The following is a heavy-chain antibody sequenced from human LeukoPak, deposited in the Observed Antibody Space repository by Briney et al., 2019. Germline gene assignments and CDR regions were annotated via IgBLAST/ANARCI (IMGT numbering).Heavy chain of an antibody. CDR2: ISGSGGST. D-gene: IGHD6-19*01. CDR1: GFTFSSYA. J-gene: IGHJ5*02. Sequence: GGSLRLSCAASGFTFSSYAMSWVRQAPGKGLEWVSGISGSGGSTYYADSVKGRFTISRDNAKNSLYLQMNSLRAEDTAVYYCARRALYSSGWLKFDPWGQGTLVTVSS. CDR3: ARRALYSSGWLKFDP. V-gene: IGHV3-23*01.